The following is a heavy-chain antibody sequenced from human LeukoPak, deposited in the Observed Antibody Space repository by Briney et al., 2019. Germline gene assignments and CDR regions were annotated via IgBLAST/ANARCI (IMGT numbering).Heavy chain of an antibody. CDR3: ARDYGGSSPFDY. CDR2: FSGSGGST. V-gene: IGHV3-23*01. CDR1: GFTFSSYA. J-gene: IGHJ4*02. D-gene: IGHD4-23*01. Sequence: GGSLRLSCAASGFTFSSYAMSWVRQAPGKGLECISGFSGSGGSTYYADSVKGRFTISRGNAKNSLYLQMNSLRAEDTAVYYCARDYGGSSPFDYWGQGTLVTVSS.